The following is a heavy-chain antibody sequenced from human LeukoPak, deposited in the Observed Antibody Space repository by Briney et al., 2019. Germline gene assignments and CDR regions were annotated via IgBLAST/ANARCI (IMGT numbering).Heavy chain of an antibody. Sequence: SQTLSLTCTVSGGSISSGGYYWSWIRQHPGKGLEWIGYIYYSGSTYYNPSLKSRVTISVDTSKNQFSPKLSSVTAADTAVYYCARAGSSTSWVWFDPWGQGTLVTVSS. J-gene: IGHJ5*02. D-gene: IGHD2-2*01. CDR1: GGSISSGGYY. CDR2: IYYSGST. V-gene: IGHV4-31*03. CDR3: ARAGSSTSWVWFDP.